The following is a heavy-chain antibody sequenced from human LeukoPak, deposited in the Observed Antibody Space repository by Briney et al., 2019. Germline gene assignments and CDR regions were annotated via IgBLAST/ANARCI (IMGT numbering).Heavy chain of an antibody. CDR1: GGTFSSYA. V-gene: IGHV1-69*05. CDR3: ARAYELTGTTPPGLWFDP. D-gene: IGHD1-20*01. J-gene: IGHJ5*02. CDR2: IIPTFGTA. Sequence: ASVKVSCKASGGTFSSYAISWVRQAPGQGLEWMGGIIPTFGTANYAQKFQGRVTITTDESTSTAYMELSSLRSEDTAVYYCARAYELTGTTPPGLWFDPWGQGTLVTVSS.